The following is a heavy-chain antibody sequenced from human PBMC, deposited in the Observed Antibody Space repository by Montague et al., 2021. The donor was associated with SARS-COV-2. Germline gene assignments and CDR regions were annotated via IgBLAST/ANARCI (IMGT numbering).Heavy chain of an antibody. CDR1: GGSINSGSYY. CDR2: ISTSGNT. D-gene: IGHD3-9*01. J-gene: IGHJ6*02. Sequence: TLSLTCTVSGGSINSGSYYWGWIRQAAGKGLEWIVRISTSGNTKSNTSLKSRVTISVATSQNQFSLKMYSVTAAVTAVYYCARDTRPHFAYYDILAGDYYCGIDVWGQGTTVTVSS. CDR3: ARDTRPHFAYYDILAGDYYCGIDV. V-gene: IGHV4-61*02.